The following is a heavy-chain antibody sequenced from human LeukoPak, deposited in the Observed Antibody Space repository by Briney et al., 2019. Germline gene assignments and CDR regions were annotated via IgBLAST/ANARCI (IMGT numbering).Heavy chain of an antibody. V-gene: IGHV3-30*18. CDR1: GFTFRGYG. J-gene: IGHJ5*02. CDR2: ISYDGSNK. Sequence: GGPLRLSCAASGFTFRGYGMHWVRQAPGKGLEWVAAISYDGSNKYYADSVKGRFTISRDNSKNTLYLQMNSLRVEDTAMYYCAKDRVASAARPWNWFDPWGQGTLLTVAS. CDR3: AKDRVASAARPWNWFDP. D-gene: IGHD6-13*01.